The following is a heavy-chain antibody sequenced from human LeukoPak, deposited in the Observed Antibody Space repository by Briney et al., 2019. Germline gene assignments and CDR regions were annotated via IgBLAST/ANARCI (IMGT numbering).Heavy chain of an antibody. D-gene: IGHD2-2*01. Sequence: GGSLRLSCAASGFTFSSYSMNWVRQAPGKGLEWVSSISSSSDYIYYADSVKGRFTISRDNAKNSLYLQMNSLRAEDTAEYVCAREYQLLSFSYNDAFDIWGQGTMVTVSS. V-gene: IGHV3-21*01. CDR2: ISSSSDYI. CDR3: AREYQLLSFSYNDAFDI. CDR1: GFTFSSYS. J-gene: IGHJ3*02.